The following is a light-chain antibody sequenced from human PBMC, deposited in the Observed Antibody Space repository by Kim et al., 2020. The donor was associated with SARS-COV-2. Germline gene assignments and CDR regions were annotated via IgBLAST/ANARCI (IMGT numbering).Light chain of an antibody. CDR1: QASGNH. V-gene: IGKV1-17*01. J-gene: IGKJ4*01. CDR2: GAS. CDR3: LYHNNHLLN. Sequence: ASGGDRGTITCQASQASGNHLAWYQQKPGTAPKRLIYGASSLQSGVPSRFSGSGSGTEFTLTISSLQPEDFTTYYCLYHNNHLLNFGGGTKVDIK.